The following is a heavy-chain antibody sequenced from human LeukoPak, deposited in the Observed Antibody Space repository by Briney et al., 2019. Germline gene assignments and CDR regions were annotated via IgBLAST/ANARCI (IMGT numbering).Heavy chain of an antibody. CDR2: FIPIFGTA. CDR1: RGTFTSYA. CDR3: ARIGIRDYYYMDV. D-gene: IGHD1-26*01. V-gene: IGHV1-69*13. J-gene: IGHJ6*03. Sequence: SVKVSCKASRGTFTSYAISWVRQAPGQGLEWMGGFIPIFGTANYTQKFQGRVTLTADQSTRTAHKELSSPRSQDTCVYYYARIGIRDYYYMDVWGKGTTVTVSS.